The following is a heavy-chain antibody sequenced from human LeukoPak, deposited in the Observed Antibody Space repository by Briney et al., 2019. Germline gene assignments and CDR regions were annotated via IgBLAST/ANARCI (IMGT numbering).Heavy chain of an antibody. J-gene: IGHJ4*02. Sequence: SETLSLTCTVSGGSISSYYWSWLRQPPGKGLEGIGYIYYSGSTNYNPSLKSRVTISVDTSKNQFSLKLSSVTAADTAVYYCASSGYSSGGTIDYWGQGTLVTVSS. V-gene: IGHV4-59*01. CDR3: ASSGYSSGGTIDY. CDR1: GGSISSYY. CDR2: IYYSGST. D-gene: IGHD6-19*01.